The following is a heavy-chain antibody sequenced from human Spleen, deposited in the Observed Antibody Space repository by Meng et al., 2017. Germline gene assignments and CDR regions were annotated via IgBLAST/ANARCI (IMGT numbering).Heavy chain of an antibody. D-gene: IGHD5-24*01. CDR3: ARVRRDGYNPDY. CDR1: GGSVSSGSYY. J-gene: IGHJ4*02. Sequence: QVLLQWSGPGLGGPSGTLSLTCTVSGGSVSSGSYYWSWIRQPPGKGLEWIGYIYFSGSTNYNPSLKSRVTISVDTSKNQFSLKLSSVTAADTAVYYCARVRRDGYNPDYWGQGTLVTVSS. V-gene: IGHV4-61*01. CDR2: IYFSGST.